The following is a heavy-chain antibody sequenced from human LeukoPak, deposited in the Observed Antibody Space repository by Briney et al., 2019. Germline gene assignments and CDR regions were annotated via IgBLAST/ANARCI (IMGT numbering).Heavy chain of an antibody. CDR2: ISGSGGST. CDR1: GFTFSSYA. D-gene: IGHD5-12*01. J-gene: IGHJ4*02. CDR3: AKKGGYDYYFDY. Sequence: GGSLRLSCAASGFTFSSYAMSWVRQAPGKELEWVSAISGSGGSTYYADSVKGRFTISRDNSKNTLYLQMNSLRAEDTAVYYCAKKGGYDYYFDYWGQGTLVTVSP. V-gene: IGHV3-23*01.